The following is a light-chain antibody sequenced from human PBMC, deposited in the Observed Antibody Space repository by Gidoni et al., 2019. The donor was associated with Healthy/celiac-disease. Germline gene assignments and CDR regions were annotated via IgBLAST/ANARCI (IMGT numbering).Light chain of an antibody. CDR2: QVS. V-gene: IGKV2-30*01. CDR1: QSLVYSDGNTY. Sequence: DVVMTQSPLSLPVTLGQPASISCRSSQSLVYSDGNTYLNWFQQRPGQSPRRLIYQVSNRDSGVPDRFSGSGSGTDFTLKISRVEAEDGGVYYCMQGTHWLPWTFGQGTKVEIK. J-gene: IGKJ1*01. CDR3: MQGTHWLPWT.